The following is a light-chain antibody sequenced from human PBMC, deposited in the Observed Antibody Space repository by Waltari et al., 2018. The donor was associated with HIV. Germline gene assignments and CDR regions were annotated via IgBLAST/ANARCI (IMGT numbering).Light chain of an antibody. Sequence: EIVMTQSPATLAVSPGERATLSCRASQTITSNLAWYQHKPGQAPRLLIFGASTRATGIPARFSGSGSGTDFTLTISSLQPEDFATYHCQQSYSSPPTFGQGTNVEIK. J-gene: IGKJ1*01. V-gene: IGKV3-15*01. CDR2: GAS. CDR1: QTITSN. CDR3: QQSYSSPPT.